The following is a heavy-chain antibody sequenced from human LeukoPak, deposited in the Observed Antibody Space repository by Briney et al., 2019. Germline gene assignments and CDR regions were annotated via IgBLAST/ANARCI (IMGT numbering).Heavy chain of an antibody. CDR1: GYTLTSYG. Sequence: ASVKVSCKASGYTLTSYGISWVRQAPGQGLEWMGWMSAYNGNTNYAQKLQGRVTMTTDTSTSTAYMELRSLRSDDTAVADTAREDYGSAHCLTHDAFDIWGQGTMVPVSS. CDR2: MSAYNGNT. J-gene: IGHJ3*02. CDR3: AREDYGSAHCLTHDAFDI. D-gene: IGHD4/OR15-4a*01. V-gene: IGHV1-18*01.